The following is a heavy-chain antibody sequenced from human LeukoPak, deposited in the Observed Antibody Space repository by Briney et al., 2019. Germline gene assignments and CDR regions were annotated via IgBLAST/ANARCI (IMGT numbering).Heavy chain of an antibody. CDR2: MNPNSGNT. Sequence: ASVNVSCKASGYTFTSYDINWVRQATGQGLEWMGWMNPNSGNTGYAQKFQGRVTMTRNTSISTAYMELSSLRSEDTAVYYCARGFLGYYYMDVWGKGTTVTISS. D-gene: IGHD2/OR15-2a*01. J-gene: IGHJ6*03. CDR3: ARGFLGYYYMDV. V-gene: IGHV1-8*01. CDR1: GYTFTSYD.